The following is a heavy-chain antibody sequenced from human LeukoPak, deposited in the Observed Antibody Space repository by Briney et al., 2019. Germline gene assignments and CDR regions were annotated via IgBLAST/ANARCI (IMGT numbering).Heavy chain of an antibody. J-gene: IGHJ4*02. CDR3: VRLSPFESSGYYYDY. V-gene: IGHV3-13*01. Sequence: WGSLRLSSAASGFTFTNYGMHWVRQAIGKGLEWVSGIGTAGDTYYPGSVKRRFTISRENASTSMYLHMNRLTAGDTAVYYCVRLSPFESSGYYYDYWGQGTLVTVSS. CDR1: GFTFTNYG. CDR2: IGTAGDT. D-gene: IGHD3-22*01.